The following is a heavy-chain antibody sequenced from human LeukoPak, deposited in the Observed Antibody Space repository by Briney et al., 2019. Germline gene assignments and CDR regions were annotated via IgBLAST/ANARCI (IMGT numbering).Heavy chain of an antibody. J-gene: IGHJ4*02. CDR1: GGSFSGYY. Sequence: MPSETLSLTCAVYGGSFSGYYWSWIRQPPGKGLEWIGEINHSGNTNYNPSLKSRVTISVDTSKNQFSLKLSSVTAADTAVYYCATAYGYVDYWGQGTLVTVSS. D-gene: IGHD3-10*01. CDR3: ATAYGYVDY. CDR2: INHSGNT. V-gene: IGHV4-34*01.